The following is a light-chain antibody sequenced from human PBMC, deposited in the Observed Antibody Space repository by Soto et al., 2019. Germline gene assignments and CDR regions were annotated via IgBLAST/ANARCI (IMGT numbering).Light chain of an antibody. CDR1: SSDVGGYNY. V-gene: IGLV2-14*01. Sequence: QSALTQPASVSGSPGQSITISCTGTSSDVGGYNYVSLYQQHPCKAPKLMIDEVTHRPSGVSDRFSGSRSGNTASLAISGLQAEDESDYYCSSYTSSSTWVFGGGTKLTVL. CDR3: SSYTSSSTWV. J-gene: IGLJ3*02. CDR2: EVT.